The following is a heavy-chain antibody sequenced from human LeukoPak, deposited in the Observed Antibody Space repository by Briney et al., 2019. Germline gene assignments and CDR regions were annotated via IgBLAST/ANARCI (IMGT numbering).Heavy chain of an antibody. CDR1: VYTFIYYY. J-gene: IGHJ4*02. V-gene: IGHV1-46*01. CDR3: ARRIPSSYGYYFDY. Sequence: ASVKVSCTASVYTFIYYYMHWVRQAPGQGLELMGVINPRGGSTTYAQKFQGRVTMTRDTSTSTLYMELTSLRSEDTAVYYCARRIPSSYGYYFDYWGQGTQVTVSS. D-gene: IGHD5-18*01. CDR2: INPRGGST.